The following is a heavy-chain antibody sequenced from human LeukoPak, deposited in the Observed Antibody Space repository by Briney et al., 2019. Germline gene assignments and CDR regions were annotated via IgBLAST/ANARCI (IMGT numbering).Heavy chain of an antibody. Sequence: PGGSLRLSXAASGFTFSSYWMHWVRQAPGKGLVWVSRINSDGSSTSYADSVKGRFTIFRDNAKNTLYLQMNSLRAEDTAVYYCARDGQATYYDFWRPFDYWGQGTLVTVSS. CDR1: GFTFSSYW. CDR3: ARDGQATYYDFWRPFDY. D-gene: IGHD3-3*01. V-gene: IGHV3-74*01. J-gene: IGHJ4*02. CDR2: INSDGSST.